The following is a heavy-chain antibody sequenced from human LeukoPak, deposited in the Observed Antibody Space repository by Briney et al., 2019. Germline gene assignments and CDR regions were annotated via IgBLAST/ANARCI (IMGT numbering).Heavy chain of an antibody. CDR1: GYTFTDYH. J-gene: IGHJ4*02. Sequence: ASVKVSCKASGYTFTDYHIAWVRQAPGQGLEWMGWVSTNDGNTVYAQRLQGRVTMTTDTSTSVAYMELRSLTSDDTAVYYCTRAPPGMTMMTDYWGQGTLVTVSS. CDR3: TRAPPGMTMMTDY. V-gene: IGHV1-18*01. CDR2: VSTNDGNT. D-gene: IGHD3-22*01.